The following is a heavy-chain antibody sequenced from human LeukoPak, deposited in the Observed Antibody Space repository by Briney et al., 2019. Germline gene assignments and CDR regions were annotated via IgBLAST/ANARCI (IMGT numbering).Heavy chain of an antibody. CDR3: ARESDSSGFGAFDI. CDR2: INGNENKK. J-gene: IGHJ3*02. Sequence: GGSLRLSCTASGFAISAYWMSWVRQAPGKGLEWVADINGNENKKYYADSVKGRFTISRDNAKNSLYLQLNSLGVEDTAVYFCARESDSSGFGAFDIWGQGTMVTVSS. CDR1: GFAISAYW. D-gene: IGHD3-22*01. V-gene: IGHV3-7*04.